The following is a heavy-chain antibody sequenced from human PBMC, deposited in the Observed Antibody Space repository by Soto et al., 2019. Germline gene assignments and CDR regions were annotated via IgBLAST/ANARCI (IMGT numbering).Heavy chain of an antibody. CDR2: ISGSGGST. CDR1: GFTFSSYA. V-gene: IGHV3-23*01. CDR3: AKDMILSGYAQRATFDY. J-gene: IGHJ4*02. Sequence: GGSLRLSCAASGFTFSSYAMSWVRQAPGKGLEWVSAISGSGGSTYYADSVKGRFTISRDNSKNTLYPQMNSLRAEDTAVYYCAKDMILSGYAQRATFDYWGQGTLVTVSS. D-gene: IGHD5-12*01.